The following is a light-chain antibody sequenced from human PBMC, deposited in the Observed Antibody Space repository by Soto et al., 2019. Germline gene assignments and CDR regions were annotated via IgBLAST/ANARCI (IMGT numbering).Light chain of an antibody. J-gene: IGLJ2*01. CDR3: CAYAGINTVI. CDR1: SSDVGGYNY. Sequence: QSVLTQPPSASGSPGQSVTISCTGTSSDVGGYNYVSWYQQHPGKAPKLLMFRVTERPSGVPDRFSGSKSGNTASLTVSGLQAEDGADYYCCAYAGINTVIFGGGTKLTVL. CDR2: RVT. V-gene: IGLV2-8*01.